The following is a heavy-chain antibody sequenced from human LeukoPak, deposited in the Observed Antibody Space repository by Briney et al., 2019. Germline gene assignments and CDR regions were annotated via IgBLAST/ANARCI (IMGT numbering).Heavy chain of an antibody. V-gene: IGHV3-30*18. D-gene: IGHD2-2*01. J-gene: IGHJ4*02. CDR3: AKVGHCSSTSCSQDY. CDR1: GFTFSSYG. Sequence: GGSLRLSCAASGFTFSSYGMHWVRQAPGKGLEWVAVISYDGSNKHYADSVKGRFTISRDNSKNTLYLQMNSLRAEDTAVYYCAKVGHCSSTSCSQDYWGQGTLVTVSS. CDR2: ISYDGSNK.